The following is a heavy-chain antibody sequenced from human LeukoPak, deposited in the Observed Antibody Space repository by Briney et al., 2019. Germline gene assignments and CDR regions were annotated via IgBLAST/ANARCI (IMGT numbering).Heavy chain of an antibody. V-gene: IGHV3-23*01. CDR2: ISGSGGST. J-gene: IGHJ3*02. CDR1: GFTFSTYA. Sequence: GGSLRLSCVASGFTFSTYAMNWVRQAPGKGLEWVAAISGSGGSTYYADSVKGRFTISRDNSKSTLYLQMNNLRADDTAVYYCANLGFNTFHIWGQGTMVTVSS. CDR3: ANLGFNTFHI. D-gene: IGHD2-15*01.